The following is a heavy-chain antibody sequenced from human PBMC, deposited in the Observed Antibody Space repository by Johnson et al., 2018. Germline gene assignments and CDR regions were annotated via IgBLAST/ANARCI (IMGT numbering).Heavy chain of an antibody. CDR1: GFTFSSYS. V-gene: IGHV3-48*01. J-gene: IGHJ4*02. CDR2: IHATGRTV. CDR3: ARDRVDSTPGPFDY. D-gene: IGHD4-11*01. Sequence: VQLQESGGGLVQPGGSLRLSCTASGFTFSSYSMNWVRQAPGKGLEWVSYIHATGRTVYYADSVKGRFTVSRDNAEKSVQLQMTCLRAEDRAVYYCARDRVDSTPGPFDYWGQGTLVTVSS.